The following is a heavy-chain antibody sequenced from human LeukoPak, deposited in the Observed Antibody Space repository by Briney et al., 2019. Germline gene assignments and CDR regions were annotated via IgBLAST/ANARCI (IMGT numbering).Heavy chain of an antibody. CDR1: GFTFSSYG. Sequence: GGSLRLSCAASGFTFSSYGMHWVRQAPGKGLEWVAFIRYDGSNKYYADSVKGRFTISRDNSKNTLYLQMNSLRAEGTAVYYCAFRIVGALDYWGQGTLVTVSS. V-gene: IGHV3-30*02. D-gene: IGHD1-26*01. J-gene: IGHJ4*02. CDR3: AFRIVGALDY. CDR2: IRYDGSNK.